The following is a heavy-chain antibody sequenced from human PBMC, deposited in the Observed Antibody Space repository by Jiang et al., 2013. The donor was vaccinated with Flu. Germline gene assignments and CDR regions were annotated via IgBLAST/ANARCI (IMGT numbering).Heavy chain of an antibody. V-gene: IGHV2-5*02. D-gene: IGHD2-8*01. CDR3: AHDSPLVSVSLFDS. CDR1: DSHSPLLQWA. J-gene: IGHJ4*02. CDR2: IYWDDSK. Sequence: LTLTCSSLDSHSPLLQWAWAGSVSPHGKALEWLALIYWDDSKYYSPSLKNRVTVTKDSSKNQVVLTMTNMDPADTATYFCAHDSPLVSVSLFDSWGRGILVTVSS.